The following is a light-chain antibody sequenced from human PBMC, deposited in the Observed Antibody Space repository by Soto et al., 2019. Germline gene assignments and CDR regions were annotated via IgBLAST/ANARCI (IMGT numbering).Light chain of an antibody. J-gene: IGKJ1*01. CDR1: QSISSW. CDR3: QQYNSYWT. V-gene: IGKV1-5*03. Sequence: DIQITQDPSTLSASVGDTVTITFRASQSISSWLAWYQQKPGKAPKLLIYKASSLESGVPSRFSGSGSGTEFTLTISSLQPDDFATYYCQQYNSYWTFGQGTKVDIK. CDR2: KAS.